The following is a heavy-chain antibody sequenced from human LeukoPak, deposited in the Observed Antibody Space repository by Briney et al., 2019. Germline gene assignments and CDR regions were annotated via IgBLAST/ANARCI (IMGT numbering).Heavy chain of an antibody. D-gene: IGHD3-16*01. CDR3: AKPLGGSFDY. V-gene: IGHV3-30*18. J-gene: IGHJ4*02. CDR1: GFTFSPFN. Sequence: GGSLRLSCAASGFTFSPFNMYWVRQAPGKGLEWVALISYDGRSQQYADSVKGRFTISRDNSKNTLYLQMNSLRAEDTAVYYCAKPLGGSFDYWGQGTLVTVSS. CDR2: ISYDGRSQ.